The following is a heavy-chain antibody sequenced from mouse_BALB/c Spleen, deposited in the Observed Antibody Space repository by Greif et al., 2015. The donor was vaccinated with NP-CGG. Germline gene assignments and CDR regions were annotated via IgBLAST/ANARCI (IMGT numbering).Heavy chain of an antibody. Sequence: VQLQQPGAELVRSGASVKLSCTASGFDIKDYYMHWVKQRPEQGLEWIGWVDPENGDTEYAPKFQGKATMTADTSSNTAYLQLSSLTSEDTAVYYCNAADYWGQGTTLTVSS. CDR3: NAADY. J-gene: IGHJ2*01. CDR1: GFDIKDYY. CDR2: VDPENGDT. V-gene: IGHV14-4*02.